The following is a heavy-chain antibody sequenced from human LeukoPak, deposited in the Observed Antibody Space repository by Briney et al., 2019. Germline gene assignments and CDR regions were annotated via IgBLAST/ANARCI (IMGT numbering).Heavy chain of an antibody. V-gene: IGHV4-31*03. CDR2: IYYSGST. CDR3: ARADTVVINYFDY. J-gene: IGHJ4*02. D-gene: IGHD4-23*01. Sequence: SETLSLSCTVSGGSISSSSCYWGWIRQHPGKGLEWIGYIYYSGSTYYNPSLKSRVTISVDTSKNQFSLKLSSVTAADTAVYYCARADTVVINYFDYWGQGTLVTVSS. CDR1: GGSISSSSCY.